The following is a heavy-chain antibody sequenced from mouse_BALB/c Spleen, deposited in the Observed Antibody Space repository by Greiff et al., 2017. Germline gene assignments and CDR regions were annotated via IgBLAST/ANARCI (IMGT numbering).Heavy chain of an antibody. Sequence: LVEPGASVKIPCKASGYTFTDYNMDWVKQSHGKSLEWIGDINPNNSGTIYNQKFKGKATLTVDKSSSTAFMHLNSLTSEDSAVYYCARGTTATYYAMDYWGQGTSVTVSS. V-gene: IGHV1-18*01. D-gene: IGHD1-2*01. CDR3: ARGTTATYYAMDY. CDR2: INPNNSGT. CDR1: GYTFTDYN. J-gene: IGHJ4*01.